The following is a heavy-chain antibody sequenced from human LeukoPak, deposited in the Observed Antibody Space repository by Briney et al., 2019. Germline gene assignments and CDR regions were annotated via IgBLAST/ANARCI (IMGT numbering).Heavy chain of an antibody. CDR3: ARGAYSSGPQGDY. J-gene: IGHJ4*02. Sequence: GASVKVSCKASGYTFTGYYLHWVRQAPGQGLGWMGWINPNTGGTNYAQKFQDRVTMTRDTSISTAYMELSRLRSDDTAVYYCARGAYSSGPQGDYWGQGTLVIVSS. D-gene: IGHD6-19*01. V-gene: IGHV1-2*02. CDR2: INPNTGGT. CDR1: GYTFTGYY.